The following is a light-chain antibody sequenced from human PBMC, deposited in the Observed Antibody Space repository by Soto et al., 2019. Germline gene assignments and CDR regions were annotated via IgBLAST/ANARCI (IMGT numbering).Light chain of an antibody. CDR3: QQRSNWVMYT. CDR1: QSVSSY. V-gene: IGKV3-11*01. Sequence: EIVLTQSPATLSLSPGERATLSCRASQSVSSYLAWYQQKPGQAPRLLIYDASNRATGIPARFSGSGSGTDFTLTISSLEPEDFAVYYCQQRSNWVMYTFGQGTKLDIK. CDR2: DAS. J-gene: IGKJ2*01.